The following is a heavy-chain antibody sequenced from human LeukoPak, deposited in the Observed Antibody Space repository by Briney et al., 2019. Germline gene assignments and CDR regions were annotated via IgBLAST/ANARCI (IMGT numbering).Heavy chain of an antibody. CDR2: INSDGSST. D-gene: IGHD3-10*01. CDR1: GFTFSSYW. Sequence: TGGSLRLSCAASGFTFSSYWMHWVRQAPGKGLVWVSRINSDGSSTSYADSVKGRFTISRDNAKNSLYLQMNSLRAEDTAVYYCARVLLWFGELDYWGQGTLVTVSS. CDR3: ARVLLWFGELDY. J-gene: IGHJ4*02. V-gene: IGHV3-74*01.